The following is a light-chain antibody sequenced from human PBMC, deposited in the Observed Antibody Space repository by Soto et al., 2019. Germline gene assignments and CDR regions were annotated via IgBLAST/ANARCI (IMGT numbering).Light chain of an antibody. CDR1: QSVSSN. V-gene: IGKV3-11*01. J-gene: IGKJ1*01. Sequence: EIVMTQSPTTLSVSRVERATLSCRASQSVSSNLAWYQQKPGQAPRLLIYDASTRATGIPARFSGSGSGTDFTLTITSLEPEDFAVYYCQQRSNWPPTFGQGTKVDI. CDR2: DAS. CDR3: QQRSNWPPT.